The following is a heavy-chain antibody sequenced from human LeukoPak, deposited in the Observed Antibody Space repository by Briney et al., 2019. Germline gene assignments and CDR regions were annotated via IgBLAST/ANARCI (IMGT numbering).Heavy chain of an antibody. J-gene: IGHJ3*02. V-gene: IGHV3-21*01. CDR3: ARVKEASAFDI. Sequence: GGSLRLSCAASGFTFSTYAMNWVRQAPGKGLEWVSSISSSSSHIYYADSVKGRFTISRDNAKNSLYLQMNSLRAEDTAVYYCARVKEASAFDIWGQGTMITVSS. CDR2: ISSSSSHI. D-gene: IGHD5-12*01. CDR1: GFTFSTYA.